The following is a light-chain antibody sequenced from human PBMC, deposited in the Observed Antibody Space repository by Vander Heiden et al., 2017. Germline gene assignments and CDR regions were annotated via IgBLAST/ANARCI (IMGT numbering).Light chain of an antibody. CDR3: QQSYTTVWT. V-gene: IGKV1-39*01. Sequence: DIQMTQSPSSLSASVGDRVTITCRASENLRNYLNWYQQKPGKAPKLLIFAASSLQTGVPSRFSGSGFGTDFTLTISSLQPEDFATYYCQQSYTTVWTFGQGTTVEIK. CDR2: AAS. J-gene: IGKJ1*01. CDR1: ENLRNY.